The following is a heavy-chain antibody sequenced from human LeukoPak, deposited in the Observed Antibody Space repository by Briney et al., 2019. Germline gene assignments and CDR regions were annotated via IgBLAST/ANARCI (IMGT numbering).Heavy chain of an antibody. CDR2: IYYSGST. CDR3: ARGFWGVEVVLPFDY. D-gene: IGHD3-3*01. Sequence: ASETLSLTCTVSGGSISSSSYYWGWIRQPPGKGLEWIRSIYYSGSTYYNPSLKSRVTISVDTSKNQFSLKLSSVTAADTAVYYCARGFWGVEVVLPFDYWGQGTLVTVSS. CDR1: GGSISSSSYY. V-gene: IGHV4-39*07. J-gene: IGHJ4*02.